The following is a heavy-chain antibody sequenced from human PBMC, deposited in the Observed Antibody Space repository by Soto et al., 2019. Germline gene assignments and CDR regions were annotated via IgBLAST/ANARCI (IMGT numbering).Heavy chain of an antibody. CDR3: ARDNNWSYDS. CDR1: GFTFSSYW. CDR2: IKPDGSRT. D-gene: IGHD1-1*01. Sequence: VGSLRLSCAASGFTFSSYWMHWVRQAPGEGLVWVSYIKPDGSRTKDADSVKGRFTISRDNARNTLYLRMNSLRAEDTAVYYCARDNNWSYDSWGRGTLVTVSS. J-gene: IGHJ4*02. V-gene: IGHV3-74*03.